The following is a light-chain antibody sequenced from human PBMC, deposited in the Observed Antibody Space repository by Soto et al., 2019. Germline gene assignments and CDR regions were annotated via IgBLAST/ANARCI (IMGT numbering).Light chain of an antibody. J-gene: IGKJ1*01. CDR1: QSVSSN. Sequence: EIEMTQSPATLSLSPGERATLYCWASQSVSSNLAWYQQKPGQAPRLLIYGASTRVTGVPARFSGSGSGTEFALTISSLQSEDFAVYYCQQYNNWPQTFGQGTKVDIK. V-gene: IGKV3-15*01. CDR2: GAS. CDR3: QQYNNWPQT.